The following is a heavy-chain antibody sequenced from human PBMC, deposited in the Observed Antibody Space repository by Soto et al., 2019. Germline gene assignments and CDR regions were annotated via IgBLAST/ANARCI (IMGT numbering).Heavy chain of an antibody. V-gene: IGHV3-23*01. CDR3: ATAMVRGVIEAY. J-gene: IGHJ4*02. CDR1: GFTFSSYA. CDR2: ISGSGGST. Sequence: VGSLRLSCAASGFTFSSYAMSWVRQAPGKGLEWVSAISGSGGSTYYADSVKGRFTISRDNSKNTLYLQMNSLRAEDTAVYYCATAMVRGVIEAYWGQGTLVTVSS. D-gene: IGHD3-10*01.